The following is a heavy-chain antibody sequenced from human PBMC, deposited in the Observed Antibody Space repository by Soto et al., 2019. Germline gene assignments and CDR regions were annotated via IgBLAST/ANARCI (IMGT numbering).Heavy chain of an antibody. D-gene: IGHD2-15*01. CDR2: IYYSGST. CDR1: GGSISSGGYY. V-gene: IGHV4-31*03. CDR3: ARVRADYDFWFGGYLGYCSGGSCYNWFDP. Sequence: PSETLSLTCTVSGGSISSGGYYWSWIRQHPGKGLEWIGYIYYSGSTYYNPSLKSRVTISVDTSKNQFSLKLSSVTAADTAVYYCARVRADYDFWFGGYLGYCSGGSCYNWFDPWGQGTLVTVSS. J-gene: IGHJ5*02.